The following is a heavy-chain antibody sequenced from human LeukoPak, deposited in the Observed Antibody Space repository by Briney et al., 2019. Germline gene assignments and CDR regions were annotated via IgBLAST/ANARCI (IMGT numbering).Heavy chain of an antibody. J-gene: IGHJ4*02. Sequence: GGSLRLSCAASGFTFSSYSMNWVRQAPGKGLEWVGFIRSKAYGGTTEYAASVKGRFTVSRDDSKSIAYLQMNSLKTDDTAVYYCTTQTRIAAAYYWGQGTLVTVSS. CDR3: TTQTRIAAAYY. CDR2: IRSKAYGGTT. V-gene: IGHV3-49*04. CDR1: GFTFSSYS. D-gene: IGHD6-13*01.